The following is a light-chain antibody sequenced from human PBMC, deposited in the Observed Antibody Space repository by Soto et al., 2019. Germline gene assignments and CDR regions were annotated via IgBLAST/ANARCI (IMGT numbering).Light chain of an antibody. CDR3: QQYNSFSWT. Sequence: DIQMTQSPSTLSASVGDSVTITWRASQSISTWLAWYQQKPGKAPKLLIYDASSLEGGVPSRFSGSGSGTEFTLTISGLQPDDFATYYCQQYNSFSWTFGQGTKVDI. CDR2: DAS. J-gene: IGKJ1*01. CDR1: QSISTW. V-gene: IGKV1-5*01.